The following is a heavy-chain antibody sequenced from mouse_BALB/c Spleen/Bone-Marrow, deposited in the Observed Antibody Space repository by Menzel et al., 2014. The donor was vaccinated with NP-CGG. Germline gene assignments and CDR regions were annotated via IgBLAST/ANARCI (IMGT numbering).Heavy chain of an antibody. Sequence: EVKLQESGAELVRPGALVKLPCKASGFNIKDYYMHWVMQRPEQGLDWIGWIVPENYNVIYDPKFQGKASLTADTSSNTAYLQLSSLTSEDTAVYYCARLSPYGGFDYWGQGTTLTVSS. CDR1: GFNIKDYY. CDR3: ARLSPYGGFDY. D-gene: IGHD1-1*01. J-gene: IGHJ2*01. V-gene: IGHV14-1*02. CDR2: IVPENYNV.